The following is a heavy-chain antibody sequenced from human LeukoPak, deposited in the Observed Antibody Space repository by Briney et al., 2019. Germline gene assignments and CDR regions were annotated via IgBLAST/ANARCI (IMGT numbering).Heavy chain of an antibody. CDR3: AREWRIAARPVHYWFDP. CDR1: GGSFSGYY. J-gene: IGHJ5*02. V-gene: IGHV4-34*01. Sequence: SETLSLTCAVYGGSFSGYYWSWIRQPPGKGLGWIGEINHSGSTNYNPSLKSRVTISVATSKNKFSLKLSSVPAADTAVYYCAREWRIAARPVHYWFDPWGQGTLVTVSS. CDR2: INHSGST. D-gene: IGHD6-6*01.